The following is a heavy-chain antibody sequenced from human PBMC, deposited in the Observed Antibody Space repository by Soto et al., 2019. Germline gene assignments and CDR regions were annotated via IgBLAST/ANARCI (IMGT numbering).Heavy chain of an antibody. D-gene: IGHD4-17*01. CDR3: AHIRAPTLTVYFDY. J-gene: IGHJ4*02. CDR1: GFSLSTSGVG. CDR2: IYWDDDK. V-gene: IGHV2-5*02. Sequence: QITLKESGPTLVKPTQTLTLTCTFSGFSLSTSGVGVGWIRQPTGKDLEWLALIYWDDDKRYSASLNSRLTITKDTSKNQMHLTMTNMDPVYTATYYWAHIRAPTLTVYFDYWGQGTLVTVSS.